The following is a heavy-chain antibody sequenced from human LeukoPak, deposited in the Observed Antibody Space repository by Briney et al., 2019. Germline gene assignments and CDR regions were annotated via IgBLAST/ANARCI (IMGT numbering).Heavy chain of an antibody. Sequence: SETLSLTCNVSGASMSNYYWVWIRQPPGKGLEWIGSIYHSGTTYSGSTYYNPSPKSRVTISVDKSKNQFSLKLSSVTAADTAVYYCARDSPPYYYDSSGYYAFDIWGQGTTVTVSS. CDR1: GASMSNYY. CDR3: ARDSPPYYYDSSGYYAFDI. CDR2: IYHSGTTYSGST. J-gene: IGHJ3*02. D-gene: IGHD3-22*01. V-gene: IGHV4-39*07.